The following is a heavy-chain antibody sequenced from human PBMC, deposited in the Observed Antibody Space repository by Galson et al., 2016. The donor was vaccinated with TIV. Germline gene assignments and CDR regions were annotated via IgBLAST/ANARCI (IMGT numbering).Heavy chain of an antibody. CDR3: AQDPDMVYAITDRFDP. Sequence: SLRLSCAASGFTFNKYAMSWVRQAPGKGLEWVSSISRTGDEAYYADSVKGRFTISRDSSTNTLFLQMNGLRADDTAIYFCAQDPDMVYAITDRFDPWGQGTLVTVSS. J-gene: IGHJ5*02. D-gene: IGHD2-8*01. CDR2: ISRTGDEA. CDR1: GFTFNKYA. V-gene: IGHV3-23*01.